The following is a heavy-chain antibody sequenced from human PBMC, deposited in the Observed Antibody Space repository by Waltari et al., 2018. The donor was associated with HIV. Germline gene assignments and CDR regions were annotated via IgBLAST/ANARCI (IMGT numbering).Heavy chain of an antibody. CDR3: ARGGAVTGTGTPFDL. CDR2: IIPVFDRT. Sequence: QVHLVQSGSEVKSPGSSVKVSCKASGGTFSNYVTTWVRQVSGQGLEWMGGIIPVFDRTLYAQKFQGRRTITADESTTTAYMELKGLKSDDTGVYYCARGGAVTGTGTPFDLWGQGTMVTVSS. V-gene: IGHV1-69*01. J-gene: IGHJ3*01. D-gene: IGHD6-19*01. CDR1: GGTFSNYV.